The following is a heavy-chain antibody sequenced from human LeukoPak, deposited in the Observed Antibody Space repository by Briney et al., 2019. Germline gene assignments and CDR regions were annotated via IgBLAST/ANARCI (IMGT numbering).Heavy chain of an antibody. CDR2: LNGGGGSA. D-gene: IGHD3-16*01. CDR3: AKGSEYLWGSLESNYYYYMDV. J-gene: IGHJ6*03. CDR1: GFTFSSYA. V-gene: IGHV3-23*01. Sequence: GGSLRLSCAASGFTFSSYAMSWVRQVPGKGLEWVSVLNGGGGSAFYADSVKGRFTISRDNSKNTLYLQMNSLRAEDTAVYYCAKGSEYLWGSLESNYYYYMDVWGKGTTVTVSS.